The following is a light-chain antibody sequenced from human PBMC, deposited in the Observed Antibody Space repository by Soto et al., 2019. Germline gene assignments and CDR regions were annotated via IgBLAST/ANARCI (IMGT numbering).Light chain of an antibody. CDR3: QQFSSYWT. J-gene: IGKJ1*01. V-gene: IGKV1-5*01. CDR2: DAS. Sequence: DIQMTQSPSTLSASVGDRVTITCRASQSISSWLAWYQQKPGKAPKLLISDASSLESGVPSRFSGDRSGTEFTLTINSLHPEDVATYFCQQFSSYWTFGQGTRVENK. CDR1: QSISSW.